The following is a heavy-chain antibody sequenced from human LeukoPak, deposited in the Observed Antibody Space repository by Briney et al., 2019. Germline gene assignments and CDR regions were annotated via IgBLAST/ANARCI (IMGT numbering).Heavy chain of an antibody. D-gene: IGHD2-15*01. Sequence: GGSLRLSCAASGFTLSSYSRNWVRQAPGKGLEWVSSISSSSSYIYYADSVKGRLTISRDNAKNSLYLQMNSLRAEDTAVYYCARSDCSGASCYSDYWGQGTLVTVSS. CDR1: GFTLSSYS. CDR3: ARSDCSGASCYSDY. V-gene: IGHV3-21*01. J-gene: IGHJ4*02. CDR2: ISSSSSYI.